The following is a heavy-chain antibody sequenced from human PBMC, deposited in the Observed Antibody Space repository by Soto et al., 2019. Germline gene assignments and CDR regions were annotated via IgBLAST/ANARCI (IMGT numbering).Heavy chain of an antibody. J-gene: IGHJ5*02. CDR1: GDNFDTFHSYS. D-gene: IGHD2-21*02. Sequence: VQLVQSGSEVQRPGSSVKVSCKATGDNFDTFHSYSINWVRQAPGLGLEWLGGFIPMSGAPKYAQKFQGRFTITADKSLKPAYMDLGSLRSEDRAVCYCAGGDWKYWFDPWGQGTRVTVSA. CDR3: AGGDWKYWFDP. CDR2: FIPMSGAP. V-gene: IGHV1-69*06.